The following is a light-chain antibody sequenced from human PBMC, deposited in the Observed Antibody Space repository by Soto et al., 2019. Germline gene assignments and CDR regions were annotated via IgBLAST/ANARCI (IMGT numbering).Light chain of an antibody. CDR2: GAS. CDR1: QSVSSN. Sequence: EIVMTQSPATLSVSPGERATLSCRASQSVSSNLAWYQQKPGQAPRLLIYGASTRATVIQARFSGSGSGTEFPLPISSLQSEDFAFYYCQQYNNWPPWTFGQGTKVEI. V-gene: IGKV3-15*01. CDR3: QQYNNWPPWT. J-gene: IGKJ1*01.